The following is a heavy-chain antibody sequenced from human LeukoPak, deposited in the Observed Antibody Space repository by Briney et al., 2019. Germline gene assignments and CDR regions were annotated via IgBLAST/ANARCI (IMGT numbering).Heavy chain of an antibody. V-gene: IGHV1-8*01. D-gene: IGHD3-10*01. Sequence: GASVKVSCKASGYTFTSYDINWVRQATGQGLEWMGWMNPNSGNTGYAQKFQGRVTMTRNTSISTAYMELSSLRSEDTAVYYCARGAVLLWFGEGKNYFDYWGQGTLVTVSS. J-gene: IGHJ4*02. CDR3: ARGAVLLWFGEGKNYFDY. CDR2: MNPNSGNT. CDR1: GYTFTSYD.